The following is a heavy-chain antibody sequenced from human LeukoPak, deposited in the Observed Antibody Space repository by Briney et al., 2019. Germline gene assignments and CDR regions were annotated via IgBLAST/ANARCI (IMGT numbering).Heavy chain of an antibody. D-gene: IGHD3-3*01. CDR3: AKDRHPVVIMAYFDY. V-gene: IGHV3-66*02. J-gene: IGHJ4*02. CDR1: GFTVSSNY. CDR2: IYSGGST. Sequence: GGSLRLSCAASGFTVSSNYMSWVRQAPGKGLEWVSVIYSGGSTYYADSVKGRFTISRDNSKNTLYLQMNSLRAEDTAVYYCAKDRHPVVIMAYFDYWGQGTLATVSS.